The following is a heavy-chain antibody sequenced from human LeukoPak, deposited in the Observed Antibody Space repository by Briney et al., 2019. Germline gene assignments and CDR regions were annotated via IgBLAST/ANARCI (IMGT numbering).Heavy chain of an antibody. CDR1: GYTFTSYA. Sequence: GASVTVSCKASGYTFTSYAMHWVRQAPGQRVEGMGWINAGNGNTKYSQKFQGRVTITRDTSASTAYMELSSLRSEDTAVYYCASDIVVVPAKPLVDYWGQGTLVTVSS. CDR2: INAGNGNT. J-gene: IGHJ4*02. D-gene: IGHD2-2*01. CDR3: ASDIVVVPAKPLVDY. V-gene: IGHV1-3*01.